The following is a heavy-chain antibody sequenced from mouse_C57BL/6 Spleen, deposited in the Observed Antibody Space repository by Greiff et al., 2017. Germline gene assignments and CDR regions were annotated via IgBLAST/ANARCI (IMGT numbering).Heavy chain of an antibody. Sequence: EVQLQQPGPELVKPGASVKISCKASGYTFTDYYMNWVKQSHGKSLEWIGDINPNNGGTSYNQKFKGKATLTVDKSSSTAYMELRSLTSEDSAVYYCARSRWLEYYFDYWGQGTTLTVSS. CDR2: INPNNGGT. CDR3: ARSRWLEYYFDY. J-gene: IGHJ2*01. V-gene: IGHV1-26*01. D-gene: IGHD1-1*02. CDR1: GYTFTDYY.